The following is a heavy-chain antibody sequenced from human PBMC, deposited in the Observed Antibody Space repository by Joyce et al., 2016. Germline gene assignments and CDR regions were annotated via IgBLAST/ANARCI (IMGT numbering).Heavy chain of an antibody. Sequence: QVQLQQWGAGLLKPSETLSLTCGVNGGPFRGFLWTWVRQPPGEGLQGIGDVNTSGATNYNPSLKSRVTISVDTSKNQFSLTLTSINAADTAMYYCARSQWLAPLMYWGQGSLVAVSS. J-gene: IGHJ4*02. D-gene: IGHD6-19*01. CDR3: ARSQWLAPLMY. V-gene: IGHV4-34*02. CDR1: GGPFRGFL. CDR2: VNTSGAT.